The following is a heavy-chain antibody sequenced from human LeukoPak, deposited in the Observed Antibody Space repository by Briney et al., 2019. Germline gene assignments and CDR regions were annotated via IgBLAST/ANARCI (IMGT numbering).Heavy chain of an antibody. J-gene: IGHJ5*02. V-gene: IGHV1-18*01. D-gene: IGHD2-2*01. CDR3: ARSGCSSTSCSLWFDP. CDR2: ISAYNGNT. CDR1: GYTFTSYG. Sequence: ASVTVSCKASGYTFTSYGISWVRQAPGQGLEWMGWISAYNGNTNYAQKLQGRVTMTTDTSTSTAYMELRSLRSDDTAVYYCARSGCSSTSCSLWFDPWGQGTLVTVSS.